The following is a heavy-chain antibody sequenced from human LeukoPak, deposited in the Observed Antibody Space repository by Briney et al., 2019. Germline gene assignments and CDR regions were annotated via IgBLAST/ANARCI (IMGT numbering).Heavy chain of an antibody. D-gene: IGHD3-9*01. J-gene: IGHJ5*02. CDR2: ISYDGSNK. CDR1: GFTFSSYG. V-gene: IGHV3-30*18. CDR3: AKNYDTLTGP. Sequence: GGSLRLSCAASGFTFSSYGTHWVRQAPGKGLEWVAVISYDGSNKYYADSVKGRFTISRDNSKNTLYLQMNSLRAEDTAVYYCAKNYDTLTGPWGQGTLVTVSS.